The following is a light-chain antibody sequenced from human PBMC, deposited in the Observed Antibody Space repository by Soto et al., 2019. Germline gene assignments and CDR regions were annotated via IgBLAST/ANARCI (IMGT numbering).Light chain of an antibody. Sequence: EIVLTQSPATLSLSPGERATLSCRAIKSVSSYLAWYQQKPGRAPRLLIYDASNRATGIPARFSGSGSGTDFTLTIRSLEPEDFAVYYCQHRSNWPVTFGQGTKEEI. J-gene: IGKJ1*01. CDR3: QHRSNWPVT. CDR1: KSVSSY. CDR2: DAS. V-gene: IGKV3-11*01.